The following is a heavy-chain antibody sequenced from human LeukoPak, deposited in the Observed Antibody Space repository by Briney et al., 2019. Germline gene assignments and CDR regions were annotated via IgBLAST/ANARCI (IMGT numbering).Heavy chain of an antibody. Sequence: SETLSLTCTVSGGSISSYYWSWLRQPPGKGLEWIGYIYYSGSTNYNPSLKSRVTISVDTSKNQFSLKLSSVTAADTAVYYCARDQEQQFDYWGQGTLVTVSS. V-gene: IGHV4-59*01. J-gene: IGHJ4*02. D-gene: IGHD6-13*01. CDR1: GGSISSYY. CDR2: IYYSGST. CDR3: ARDQEQQFDY.